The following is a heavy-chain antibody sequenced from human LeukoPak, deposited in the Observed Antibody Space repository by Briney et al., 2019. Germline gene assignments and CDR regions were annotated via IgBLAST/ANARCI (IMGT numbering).Heavy chain of an antibody. CDR2: IYYSGST. D-gene: IGHD3-22*01. CDR3: ARDRYDSVYNWFDP. CDR1: GGSISSGGYY. V-gene: IGHV4-31*03. J-gene: IGHJ5*02. Sequence: SQTLSLTCTVSGGSISSGGYYWSWIRQHPGKGLEWLGYIYYSGSTYYNPSLKSRVTISVDTSKNQFSLKLRSVTAADTAVYYCARDRYDSVYNWFDPWGQGTLVTVSS.